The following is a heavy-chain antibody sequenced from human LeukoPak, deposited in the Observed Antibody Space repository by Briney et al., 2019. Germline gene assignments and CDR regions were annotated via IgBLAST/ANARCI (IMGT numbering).Heavy chain of an antibody. V-gene: IGHV6-1*01. Sequence: SQTLSLTCAISGDSVSSNSAAWNWTRQSPSRGLEWLGRTYYRSKRSNDAVSVKTRITINPDTSRNQFSLQLNSVTPEDTAVYYCARYYYDSRGYYYYYFDYWGQGTLVTVSS. CDR2: TYYRSKRSN. J-gene: IGHJ4*02. CDR3: ARYYYDSRGYYYYYFDY. CDR1: GDSVSSNSAA. D-gene: IGHD3-22*01.